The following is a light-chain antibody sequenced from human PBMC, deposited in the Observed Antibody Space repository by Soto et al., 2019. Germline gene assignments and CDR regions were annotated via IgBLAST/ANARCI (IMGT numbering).Light chain of an antibody. J-gene: IGKJ5*01. Sequence: DIQMTQSPSTLSASVGDSVTITCRASQGISSYLAWYQQKPGRAPRLLIYAASTLQSGVPSSFSGSGSGTEFTLTISTLQPEDFATYYCQQLNSYPITFGQGTRLEIK. CDR1: QGISSY. CDR3: QQLNSYPIT. V-gene: IGKV1-9*01. CDR2: AAS.